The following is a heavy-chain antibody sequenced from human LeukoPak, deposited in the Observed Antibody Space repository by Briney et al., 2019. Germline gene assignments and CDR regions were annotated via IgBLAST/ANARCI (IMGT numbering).Heavy chain of an antibody. Sequence: HSGGSLRLSCAASGFTFRSYWMTWVRQAPGKGLEWVANIKQDGSKKSYVDSVKGRFTISRDNAKNSLYLQMNSLRADDTGVYYCASQPAAADVDYWGQGTLVTVSS. CDR2: IKQDGSKK. V-gene: IGHV3-7*03. J-gene: IGHJ4*02. CDR3: ASQPAAADVDY. CDR1: GFTFRSYW. D-gene: IGHD2-2*01.